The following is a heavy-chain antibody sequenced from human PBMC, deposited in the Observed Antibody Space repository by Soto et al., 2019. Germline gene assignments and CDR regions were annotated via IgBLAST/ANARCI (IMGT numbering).Heavy chain of an antibody. CDR1: GGSFNMYS. J-gene: IGHJ4*02. V-gene: IGHV1-69*06. Sequence: QVQLVQSGAEVKQPGSSVKVSCRVSGGSFNMYSVSWVRQAPGQGLEWLGGIIPMLGRPSYAQGFKDRVIITEDKSATTAYMELSSLRSDDTAVYYCARERYRYDRSGYYRPDDWGQGNLVTVFS. D-gene: IGHD3-22*01. CDR2: IIPMLGRP. CDR3: ARERYRYDRSGYYRPDD.